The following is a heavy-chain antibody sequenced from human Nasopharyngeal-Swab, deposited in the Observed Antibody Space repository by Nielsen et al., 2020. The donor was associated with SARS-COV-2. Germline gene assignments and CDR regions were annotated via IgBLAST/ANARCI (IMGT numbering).Heavy chain of an antibody. D-gene: IGHD2-2*01. J-gene: IGHJ5*02. CDR3: ARDLGCSSTSCYEGNWFDP. CDR2: INPSGGST. Sequence: WVRQAPGQGLEWMGIINPSGGSTSYAQKFQGRVTMTRDTSTSTAYMELSSLRSEDTAVYYCARDLGCSSTSCYEGNWFDPWGQGTLVTVSS. V-gene: IGHV1-46*01.